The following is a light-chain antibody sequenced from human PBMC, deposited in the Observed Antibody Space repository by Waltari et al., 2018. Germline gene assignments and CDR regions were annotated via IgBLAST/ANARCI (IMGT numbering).Light chain of an antibody. CDR3: QQYYSTTRT. J-gene: IGKJ1*01. Sequence: TVMTQSPDSLAVSLGESATITCKSSQSVFYSSNNKNYLAWYQLKPGQPPKLLICWAATRESGVPDRFRGSGSGTEFTLTSSGLQAEDAAVYDCQQYYSTTRTFGQGTKVEIK. CDR1: QSVFYSSNNKNY. V-gene: IGKV4-1*01. CDR2: WAA.